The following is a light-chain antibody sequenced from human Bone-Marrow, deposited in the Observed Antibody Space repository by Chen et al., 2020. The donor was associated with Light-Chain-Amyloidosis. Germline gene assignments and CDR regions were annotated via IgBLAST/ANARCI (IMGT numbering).Light chain of an antibody. V-gene: IGLV3-25*03. CDR3: QSSDSSGTYEVI. J-gene: IGLJ2*01. Sequence: SYELTQPPSVSVSPGQTARITCSGDDLPTKYAYWYQQKPGQAPVLVINRDTERPSGISERFSGSSSETTATLTISGVQAEYEADYHCQSSDSSGTYEVIFGGGTKLTVL. CDR1: DLPTKY. CDR2: RDT.